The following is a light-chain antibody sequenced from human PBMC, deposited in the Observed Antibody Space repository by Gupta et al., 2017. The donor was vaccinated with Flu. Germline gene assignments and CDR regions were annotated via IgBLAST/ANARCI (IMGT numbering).Light chain of an antibody. CDR2: VDS. J-gene: IGKJ1*01. CDR3: RQSEHWPRA. Sequence: VTLRPPASISGVASQGPGESDGNGYGVWIPQRPGQSTRRLSYVDSRRESGVTDSFSGSGSGTDFTLKISRVEAEDVGVYSCRQSEHWPRAFGQGTKVEIK. V-gene: IGKV2-30*01. CDR1: QGPGESDGNGY.